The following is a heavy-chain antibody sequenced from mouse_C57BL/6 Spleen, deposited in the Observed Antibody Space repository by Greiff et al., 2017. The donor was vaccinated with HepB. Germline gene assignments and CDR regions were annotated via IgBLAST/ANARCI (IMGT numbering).Heavy chain of an antibody. D-gene: IGHD1-1*01. CDR3: AKGDYYYGRDYYAMDY. J-gene: IGHJ4*01. Sequence: QVQLKESGPGLVQPSQSLSITCTVSGFSLTSYGVHWVRQSPGKGLEWLGVIWRGGSTDYNAAFMSRLSITKDNSKSQVFFKMNSLQADDTAIYYCAKGDYYYGRDYYAMDYWGQGTSVTVSS. CDR2: IWRGGST. CDR1: GFSLTSYG. V-gene: IGHV2-5*01.